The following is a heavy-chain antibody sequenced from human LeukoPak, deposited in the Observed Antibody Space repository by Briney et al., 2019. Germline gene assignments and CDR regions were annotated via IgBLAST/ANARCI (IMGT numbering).Heavy chain of an antibody. CDR2: IRYDGRNA. CDR3: ARDPGTPYTVKVGYYFDY. CDR1: GFTFDSYS. J-gene: IGHJ4*02. Sequence: GVSLRLSCAASGFTFDSYSMLWVRQAPGKGLEGVAAIRYDGRNAHYADSVEGRFTVSRDNSKKPLFLQMHSLRPEDTAAYYCARDPGTPYTVKVGYYFDYWGQGTLVTVSS. V-gene: IGHV3-30*04. D-gene: IGHD2/OR15-2a*01.